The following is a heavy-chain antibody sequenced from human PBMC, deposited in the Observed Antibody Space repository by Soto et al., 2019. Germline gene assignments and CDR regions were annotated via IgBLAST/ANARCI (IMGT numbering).Heavy chain of an antibody. D-gene: IGHD4-17*01. CDR1: DFTFSSYH. CDR2: ISRGGSTV. J-gene: IGHJ4*02. CDR3: ARRYGDYEGDDY. Sequence: PGGSLRLSCAGSDFTFSSYHMNWVRQAPGKGLEWVSYISRGGSTVFYADSVKGRFTISRDDAKRSLYLQMSSLRDEDTAVYYCARRYGDYEGDDYWGQGTLVTVSS. V-gene: IGHV3-48*02.